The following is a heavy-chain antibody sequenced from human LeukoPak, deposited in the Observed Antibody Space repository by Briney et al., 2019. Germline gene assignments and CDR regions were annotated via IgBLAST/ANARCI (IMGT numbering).Heavy chain of an antibody. J-gene: IGHJ4*02. CDR3: ARDTGSSSGWYAY. CDR1: GFNVSRAY. Sequence: GGSLRLSCVASGFNVSRAYMSWVRQAPGKGLEWASVILGGGGTYYADSVKGRFTISRDNSENTLYLHMNSLRAEDTAVYFCARDTGSSSGWYAYWGQGTLVTVSS. CDR2: ILGGGGT. D-gene: IGHD6-19*01. V-gene: IGHV3-53*01.